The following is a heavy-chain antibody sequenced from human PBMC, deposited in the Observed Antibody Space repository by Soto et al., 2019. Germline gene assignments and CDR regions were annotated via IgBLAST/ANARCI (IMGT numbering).Heavy chain of an antibody. CDR3: ARWSTALDRYAMDI. CDR2: IGTAGET. J-gene: IGHJ6*02. Sequence: GGSLRLSCAASGFTFSSYDMHWVRQATGKGLEWVSAIGTAGETYYRGSVKSRFTISRENAKNSLYLQMKSLRAEDTAVYYCARWSTALDRYAMDIWAQGTTVTVPS. V-gene: IGHV3-13*01. CDR1: GFTFSSYD. D-gene: IGHD1-26*01.